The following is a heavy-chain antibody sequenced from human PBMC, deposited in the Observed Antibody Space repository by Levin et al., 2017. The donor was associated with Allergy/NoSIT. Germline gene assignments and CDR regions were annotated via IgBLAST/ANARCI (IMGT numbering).Heavy chain of an antibody. CDR2: ISAYNGNT. CDR1: GYTFTSYG. Sequence: GESLKISCKASGYTFTSYGISWVRQAPGQGLEWMGWISAYNGNTNYAQKLQGRVTMTTDTSTSTAYIELRSLRSDDTAVYYCASQRRIAAAGNPGYSSGWYPLGYWGQGTLVTVSS. J-gene: IGHJ4*02. CDR3: ASQRRIAAAGNPGYSSGWYPLGY. V-gene: IGHV1-18*01. D-gene: IGHD6-19*01.